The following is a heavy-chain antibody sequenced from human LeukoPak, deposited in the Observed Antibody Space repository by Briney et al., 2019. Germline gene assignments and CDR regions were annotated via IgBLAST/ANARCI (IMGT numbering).Heavy chain of an antibody. D-gene: IGHD4-17*01. CDR1: GYTFSNYG. CDR2: ISAYNGNT. J-gene: IGHJ4*02. V-gene: IGHV1-18*01. CDR3: ARTPVDFNTVTPTDVRY. Sequence: ASVKVSCKASGYTFSNYGISWVRQAPGQGLEWMGWISAYNGNTNYAQTLQGRVTMTTDTSTSTGYMELMSLRSDDTAVYYCARTPVDFNTVTPTDVRYWGQGTLVTVSS.